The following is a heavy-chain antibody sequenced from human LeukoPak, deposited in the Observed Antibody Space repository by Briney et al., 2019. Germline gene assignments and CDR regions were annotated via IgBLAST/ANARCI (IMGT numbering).Heavy chain of an antibody. CDR2: ISGYRGNT. CDR3: ARDHVPRGDGYNYYEY. Sequence: ASVKVSCKTSGYTFTTYGISWVRQAPGQGLEWMGWISGYRGNTIYAQKLRGRVTMTTDTSTTTAYMDLRSLRPDDTAVYYCARDHVPRGDGYNYYEYWGQGTLVTVSS. V-gene: IGHV1-18*01. D-gene: IGHD5-24*01. J-gene: IGHJ4*02. CDR1: GYTFTTYG.